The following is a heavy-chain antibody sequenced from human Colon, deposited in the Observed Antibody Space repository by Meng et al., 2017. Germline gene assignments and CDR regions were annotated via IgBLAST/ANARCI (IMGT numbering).Heavy chain of an antibody. CDR3: VAGMGSF. Sequence: GRSLRLSCAASGFTFSNYWTHWVRQAPGKGLVWVSRINIDGRITTYADSVKGRFTIARDNAKNTLYLQMNSLGAEDTAVYYCVAGMGSFWGQGTLVTVSS. V-gene: IGHV3-74*01. CDR2: INIDGRIT. J-gene: IGHJ4*02. D-gene: IGHD6-19*01. CDR1: GFTFSNYW.